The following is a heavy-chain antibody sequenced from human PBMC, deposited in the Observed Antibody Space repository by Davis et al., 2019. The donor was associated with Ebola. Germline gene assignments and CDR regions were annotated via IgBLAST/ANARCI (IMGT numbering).Heavy chain of an antibody. V-gene: IGHV4-34*01. J-gene: IGHJ4*02. CDR3: ARGRDYVWGNEDSD. Sequence: SETLSLTCAVYGGSFSDYYYAWVRQSPGKGLEWIGEISHRGSAKYIPSLESRVTISVDTFKKQFSLKVTSVTAADTAVYYCARGRDYVWGNEDSDWGQGTLVTVSS. CDR2: ISHRGSA. D-gene: IGHD3-16*01. CDR1: GGSFSDYY.